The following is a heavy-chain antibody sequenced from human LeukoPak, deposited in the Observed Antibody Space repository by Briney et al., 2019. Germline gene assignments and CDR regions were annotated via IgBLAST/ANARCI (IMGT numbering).Heavy chain of an antibody. CDR1: GYTFTSYA. J-gene: IGHJ6*02. Sequence: ASVKVSCKASGYTFTSYAMHWVRQAPGQRLEWMGWINAGNGNTKYSQKFQGRVTITRDTSASTAYMELSSLRSKDTAVYYCARVLLWFGELYYYGMDVWGQGTTVTVSS. D-gene: IGHD3-10*01. V-gene: IGHV1-3*01. CDR3: ARVLLWFGELYYYGMDV. CDR2: INAGNGNT.